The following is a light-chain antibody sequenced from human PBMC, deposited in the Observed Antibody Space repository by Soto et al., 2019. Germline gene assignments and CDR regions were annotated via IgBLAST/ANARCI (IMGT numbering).Light chain of an antibody. V-gene: IGKV1-5*01. CDR3: QRYEMYSPWT. Sequence: DIQMTQSPSTVSAYVGDSVTITCRASQSITTWLAGYQQRPGKAPKLLLYDDSSLQSGVPSRFSSSGSGTEFTLTISSLQPDDFATYYCQRYEMYSPWTFGQGTKVEIK. J-gene: IGKJ1*01. CDR1: QSITTW. CDR2: DDS.